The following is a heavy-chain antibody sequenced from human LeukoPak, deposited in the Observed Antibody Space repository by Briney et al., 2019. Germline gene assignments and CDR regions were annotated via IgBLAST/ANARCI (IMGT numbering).Heavy chain of an antibody. CDR1: GGSISSYY. CDR3: ARLSEPAAYYYYYMDV. J-gene: IGHJ6*03. D-gene: IGHD2-2*01. Sequence: SETLSLTCTVSGGSISSYYWSWIRQPPGKGLEWIGYIYTSGSTNYNPSLKSRVTISVDTSKNPFSLKLSSVTAADTAVYYCARLSEPAAYYYYYMDVWGKGTTVTVSS. CDR2: IYTSGST. V-gene: IGHV4-4*09.